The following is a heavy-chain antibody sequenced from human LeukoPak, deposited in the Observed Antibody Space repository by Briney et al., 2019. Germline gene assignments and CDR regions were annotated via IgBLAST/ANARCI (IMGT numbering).Heavy chain of an antibody. D-gene: IGHD6-13*01. CDR1: DYSISSGYY. V-gene: IGHV4-38-2*02. CDR3: ARGDSSSWSPFDY. Sequence: SETLSLTCTVSDYSISSGYYWGWIRQPPGKGLEWIGNIYHSGSTYYNPSLKSRVTISVDTSKNQFSLKLSSVTAADTAVYYCARGDSSSWSPFDYWGQGTLVTVSS. J-gene: IGHJ4*02. CDR2: IYHSGST.